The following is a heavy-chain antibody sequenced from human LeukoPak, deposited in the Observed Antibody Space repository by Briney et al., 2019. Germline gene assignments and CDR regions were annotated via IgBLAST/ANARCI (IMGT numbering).Heavy chain of an antibody. CDR1: GFTFDDYA. CDR2: ISYNSGTI. V-gene: IGHV3-9*01. D-gene: IGHD4-23*01. Sequence: PGRSLRLSCAASGFTFDDYAMNWVRQPPGKGLEWVSLISYNSGTIDYADSVRGRFTISRDNAKNSLYLQMNSLRAEDTGLYYCTKDLHGGNSGIAGLDYWGQGTLVTVSS. CDR3: TKDLHGGNSGIAGLDY. J-gene: IGHJ4*02.